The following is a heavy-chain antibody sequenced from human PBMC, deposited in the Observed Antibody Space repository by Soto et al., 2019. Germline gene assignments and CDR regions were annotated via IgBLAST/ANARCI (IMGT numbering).Heavy chain of an antibody. J-gene: IGHJ5*02. D-gene: IGHD3-10*01. Sequence: PSETLSLTCAVSGGSISSSNWWSWVRQPPGKGLEWIGEIYHSGSTNYNPSLKSRVTISVDKSKNQFSLKLSSVTAADTAVYYCARRVDVLLWFGTFDPWGQGTLVTVSS. CDR3: ARRVDVLLWFGTFDP. V-gene: IGHV4-4*02. CDR2: IYHSGST. CDR1: GGSISSSNW.